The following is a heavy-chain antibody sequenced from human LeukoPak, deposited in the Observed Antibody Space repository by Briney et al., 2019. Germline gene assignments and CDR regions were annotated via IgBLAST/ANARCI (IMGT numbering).Heavy chain of an antibody. D-gene: IGHD6-6*01. J-gene: IGHJ4*02. CDR1: GGSISSYY. V-gene: IGHV4-59*01. CDR3: ARDSSSSDVFDY. CDR2: IYYSGST. Sequence: SETLSLTCTVSGGSISSYYWSWIRQPPGKGLEWIGYIYYSGSTNYNPSLKSRVTISVDTSKNQFSLKLSSVTAADTAVYYCARDSSSSDVFDYWGQGTLVTVSS.